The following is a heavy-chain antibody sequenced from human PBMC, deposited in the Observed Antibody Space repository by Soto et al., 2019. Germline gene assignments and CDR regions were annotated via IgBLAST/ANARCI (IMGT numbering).Heavy chain of an antibody. CDR1: GYTFTIYW. V-gene: IGHV5-51*01. Sequence: GESLKISCQVSGYTFTIYWIGWVREVPGKGLEWMGIIYPSDSDTRYSPSFQGQVTISADQSISTAYLQWDSLKASDTAIYYCARPANTVADHFDLWGQGTPVTVSS. CDR2: IYPSDSDT. D-gene: IGHD4-17*01. J-gene: IGHJ4*02. CDR3: ARPANTVADHFDL.